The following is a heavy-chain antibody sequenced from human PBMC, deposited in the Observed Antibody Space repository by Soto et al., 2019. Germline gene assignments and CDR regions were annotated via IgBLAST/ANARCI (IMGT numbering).Heavy chain of an antibody. CDR2: INPSGGST. CDR1: GYTFTSYY. D-gene: IGHD3-22*01. J-gene: IGHJ5*01. Sequence: ASVKVSCKASGYTFTSYYMHWVRQAPGQGLEWMGIINPSGGSTSYAQKFQGRVTITRDTSASTAYMELSSLRSEDTAVYYCERDGDYFYSNGYPLQWLDSRARRTPVPVS. CDR3: ERDGDYFYSNGYPLQWLDS. V-gene: IGHV1-46*01.